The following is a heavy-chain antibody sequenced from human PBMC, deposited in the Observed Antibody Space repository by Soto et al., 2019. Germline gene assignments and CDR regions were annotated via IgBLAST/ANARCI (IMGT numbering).Heavy chain of an antibody. Sequence: EVQLVESGGGLVQPGGSLRLSCAASGFTFSSYWMHWVRQAPGKGLVWVSRINSDGSSTSYADSVKGRFTISRDNAKNTLYLQMNSLRAEDTAVYYCSRDYSGSYWFSYAFDIWGQGTMVTVSS. CDR1: GFTFSSYW. CDR2: INSDGSST. J-gene: IGHJ3*02. D-gene: IGHD1-26*01. V-gene: IGHV3-74*01. CDR3: SRDYSGSYWFSYAFDI.